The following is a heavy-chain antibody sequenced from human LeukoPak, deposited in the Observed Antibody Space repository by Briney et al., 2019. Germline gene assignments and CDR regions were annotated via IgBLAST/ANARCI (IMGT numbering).Heavy chain of an antibody. D-gene: IGHD1-26*01. CDR1: GSSISSSSYY. V-gene: IGHV4-39*07. CDR2: IYYSGRT. Sequence: SETLSLTCTVSGSSISSSSYYWGWIRQPPGKGLEWIGSIYYSGRTYYNPSLKCRVTISVDSSKTQFSLKLRPVTAAATAVYYCASGLYRLRELLLDYWGQGTLVTVSS. CDR3: ASGLYRLRELLLDY. J-gene: IGHJ4*02.